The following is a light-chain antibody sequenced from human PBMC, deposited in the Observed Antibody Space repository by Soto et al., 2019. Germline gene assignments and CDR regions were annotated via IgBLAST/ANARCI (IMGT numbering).Light chain of an antibody. CDR2: EGS. CDR1: GSYKF. J-gene: IGLJ2*01. Sequence: QSALTQPASVSGSPGQSITITCTGTGSYKFVSWYQQHPGKAPRLMIYEGSERPSGVSRRFSGSGSSNTASLTISELQAGDEAGYFCCSFSNNHVVFGGGTQLTVL. CDR3: CSFSNNHVV. V-gene: IGLV2-23*01.